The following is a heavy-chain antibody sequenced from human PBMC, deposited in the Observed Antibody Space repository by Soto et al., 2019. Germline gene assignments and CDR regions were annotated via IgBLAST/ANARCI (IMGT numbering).Heavy chain of an antibody. CDR2: IFDSGST. CDR3: AREIIPLTTDWYCDL. CDR1: GGSISGGVYY. D-gene: IGHD4-17*01. J-gene: IGHJ2*01. Sequence: QVQLQESGPGLVKPSQTLSLTCTVSGGSISGGVYYWSWIRQPPGKGLEWIGYIFDSGSTYYNPSVKSLVTITVGTSKNQFSLRLSSVTAADTAVYYCAREIIPLTTDWYCDLWGRGTLVTVSS. V-gene: IGHV4-30-4*01.